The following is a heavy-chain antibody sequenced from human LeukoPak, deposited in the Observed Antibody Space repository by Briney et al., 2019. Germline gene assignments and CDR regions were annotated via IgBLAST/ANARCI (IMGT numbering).Heavy chain of an antibody. CDR2: IKQDGSEK. Sequence: PGGSLRLSCAASGFTFSSFRMTWVRQAPGKGLEWVANIKQDGSEKYYVDSVKGRFTISRDNAKNSLYLQMNSLRAEDTAVYYCARRLGNYVADYWGQGTLVTVSS. CDR3: ARRLGNYVADY. D-gene: IGHD1-7*01. CDR1: GFTFSSFR. J-gene: IGHJ4*02. V-gene: IGHV3-7*01.